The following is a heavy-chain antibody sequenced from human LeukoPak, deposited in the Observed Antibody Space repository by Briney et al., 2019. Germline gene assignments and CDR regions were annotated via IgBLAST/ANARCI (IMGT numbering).Heavy chain of an antibody. CDR1: GFTFSSYG. D-gene: IGHD1-1*01. Sequence: PGRSLRLSCAASGFTFSSYGMNWVRQAPGQGLEWISYILSSNTIYYADSVKGRFTISRDNAKNSLYLQMDSLRDEDTAVHYCVRDYNYALDYWGQGTLVTVSS. V-gene: IGHV3-48*02. CDR3: VRDYNYALDY. J-gene: IGHJ4*02. CDR2: ILSSNTI.